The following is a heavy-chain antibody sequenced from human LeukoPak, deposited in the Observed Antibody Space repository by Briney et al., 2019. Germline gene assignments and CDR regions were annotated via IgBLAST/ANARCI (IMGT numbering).Heavy chain of an antibody. Sequence: GRSLRLSCAASGFTFTSYGMHWVRQAPGKGLEWVAAISNDGNKKYYSDSVKGRFTISRDNSKTTLYLQMNSLRVEDTAVYYCTKDYYYGSGSYTDYWGQGTPVTVSS. CDR2: ISNDGNKK. J-gene: IGHJ4*02. V-gene: IGHV3-30*18. CDR1: GFTFTSYG. D-gene: IGHD3-10*01. CDR3: TKDYYYGSGSYTDY.